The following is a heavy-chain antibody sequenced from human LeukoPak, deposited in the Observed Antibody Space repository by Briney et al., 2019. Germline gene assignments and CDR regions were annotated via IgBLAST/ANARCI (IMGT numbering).Heavy chain of an antibody. CDR1: GGTFSSYA. CDR3: ARGHYDILTAYYGY. D-gene: IGHD3-9*01. J-gene: IGHJ4*02. V-gene: IGHV1-2*02. Sequence: GSLKVSCKASGGTFSSYAISWVRQAPGQGLEWMGWINPNSGGTNYAQKFQGRVTMTRDTSISTAYMELSRLRSDDTAVYYCARGHYDILTAYYGYWGQGTLVT. CDR2: INPNSGGT.